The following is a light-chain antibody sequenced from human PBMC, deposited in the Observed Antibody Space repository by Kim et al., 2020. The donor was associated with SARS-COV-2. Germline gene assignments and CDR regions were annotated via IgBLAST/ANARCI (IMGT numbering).Light chain of an antibody. CDR1: RLGDKY. CDR3: QSWDSGTWV. Sequence: SYELTQPPSVSVSPGQTATIACSADRLGDKYVCWYQQRPGQSPVLVISQDSKRPSGIPERFSGSNSGNTATLTISGTQAMDEAYYYCQSWDSGTWVFGGG. V-gene: IGLV3-1*01. CDR2: QDS. J-gene: IGLJ3*02.